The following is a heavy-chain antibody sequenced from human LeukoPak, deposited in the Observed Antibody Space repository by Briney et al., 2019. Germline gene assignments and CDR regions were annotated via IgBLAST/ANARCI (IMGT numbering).Heavy chain of an antibody. V-gene: IGHV3-21*01. CDR3: AGGVPAANTVYYLDV. D-gene: IGHD2-2*01. Sequence: GGSLRLSCAASGFTFSSYTMNWVRQAPGKGPEWVSSISGPSRYIYYADSVRGQFTISRDNAKNSLYLQMHSLGAEDTAVYYCAGGVPAANTVYYLDVWGNGTTVTVSS. CDR1: GFTFSSYT. CDR2: ISGPSRYI. J-gene: IGHJ6*03.